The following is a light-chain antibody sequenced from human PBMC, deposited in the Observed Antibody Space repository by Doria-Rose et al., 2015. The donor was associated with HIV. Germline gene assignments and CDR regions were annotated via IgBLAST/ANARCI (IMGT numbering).Light chain of an antibody. J-gene: IGKJ3*01. CDR2: WAS. CDR1: QSLLYTSKNY. CDR3: QQYYDTPS. V-gene: IGKV4-1*01. Sequence: DIQMTQSPESLGMSLGERATLNCKSNQSLLYTSKNYLAWYQQKPGQPPKLLIYWASTRQSGVPARFSGGGSGTDVTLTISSLEAEDVAVYYCQQYYDTPSFGPGTTVDIK.